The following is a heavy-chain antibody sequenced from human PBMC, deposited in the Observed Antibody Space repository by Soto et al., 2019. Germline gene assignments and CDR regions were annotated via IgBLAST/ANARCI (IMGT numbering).Heavy chain of an antibody. V-gene: IGHV1-18*01. Sequence: ASVKVSCKASGYTFTNYGISWVRQAPGQGLEWMGWINAYNGNTNYAQKLQGRVTMTTDTSTSTAYMELRSLRSDDTAVYYCARSNPYRVNWCDPWGQGTLVTVSS. CDR3: ARSNPYRVNWCDP. CDR2: INAYNGNT. J-gene: IGHJ5*02. CDR1: GYTFTNYG. D-gene: IGHD4-4*01.